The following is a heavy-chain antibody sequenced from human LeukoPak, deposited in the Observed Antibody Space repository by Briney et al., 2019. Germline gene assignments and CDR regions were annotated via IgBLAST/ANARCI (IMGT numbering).Heavy chain of an antibody. J-gene: IGHJ6*02. CDR1: GFTFSSYA. V-gene: IGHV3-30-3*01. Sequence: GGSLRLSCAASGFTFSSYAMHWVRQAPGKGLEWVAVISYDGSNKYYADSVKGRFTISRDNSKNTLYLQMNSLRAEDTAVYYCARDRGAAAGGFYGMDVWGQGTTVTVSS. D-gene: IGHD6-13*01. CDR2: ISYDGSNK. CDR3: ARDRGAAAGGFYGMDV.